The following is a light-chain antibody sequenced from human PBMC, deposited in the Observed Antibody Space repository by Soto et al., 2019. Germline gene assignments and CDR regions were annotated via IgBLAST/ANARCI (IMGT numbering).Light chain of an antibody. CDR3: QQYNNWPPPFT. Sequence: EIVMTQSPATLSVSPGERATLSCRASQSVSSNLAWYQQKPGQAPRLLIYGASIRATGIPAWFSGSGSGTEFTLTISSLQSEDFAVYYCQQYNNWPPPFTFGPGTKVDIK. J-gene: IGKJ3*01. V-gene: IGKV3-15*01. CDR2: GAS. CDR1: QSVSSN.